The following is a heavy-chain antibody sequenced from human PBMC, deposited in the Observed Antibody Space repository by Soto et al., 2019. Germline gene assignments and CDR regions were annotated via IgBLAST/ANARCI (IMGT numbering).Heavy chain of an antibody. D-gene: IGHD3-10*01. CDR1: GGSISSHY. J-gene: IGHJ4*02. V-gene: IGHV4-59*08. CDR3: ARHNYGSGSTYFDY. Sequence: SETLSLTCAVSGGSISSHYWSWIRQPPGKSLEWIGFIYYSGSTNYNPSLKSRVTISIDTSKNQFSLKLNSMTAADTAVYYCARHNYGSGSTYFDYWGQGTLVTVSS. CDR2: IYYSGST.